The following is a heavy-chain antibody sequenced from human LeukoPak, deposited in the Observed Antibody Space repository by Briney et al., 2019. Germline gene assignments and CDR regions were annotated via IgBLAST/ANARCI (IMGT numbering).Heavy chain of an antibody. J-gene: IGHJ6*02. D-gene: IGHD3-9*01. Sequence: PGGSLRLSCAASGFTFSTYGMHWVRQAPGKGLEWVAVISYDGSNKYYADSVKGRFTISRDNSKNTLYLQMNSLRAEDTAVYYCAKGDLRYFDWYPGMDVWGQGTTVTVSS. CDR3: AKGDLRYFDWYPGMDV. CDR2: ISYDGSNK. CDR1: GFTFSTYG. V-gene: IGHV3-30*18.